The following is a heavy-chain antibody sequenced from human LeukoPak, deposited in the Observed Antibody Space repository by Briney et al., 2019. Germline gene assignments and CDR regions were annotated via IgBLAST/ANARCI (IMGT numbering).Heavy chain of an antibody. Sequence: SVKVSCKASGDTFSSYAIGWVRQAPGQGLEWMGGIIPIFGTANYAQKFQGRVTITTDESTSTAYMELSSLRSEDTAVYYCAGAGYYDFWSGYVDAFDIWGQGTMVTVSS. CDR2: IIPIFGTA. J-gene: IGHJ3*02. CDR1: GDTFSSYA. CDR3: AGAGYYDFWSGYVDAFDI. V-gene: IGHV1-69*05. D-gene: IGHD3-3*01.